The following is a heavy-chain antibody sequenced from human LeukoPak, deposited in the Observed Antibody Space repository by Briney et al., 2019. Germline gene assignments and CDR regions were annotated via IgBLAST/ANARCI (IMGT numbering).Heavy chain of an antibody. CDR3: AIHGYLTYYFDY. V-gene: IGHV1-18*01. CDR1: GYIFTSYG. D-gene: IGHD3-22*01. J-gene: IGHJ4*02. CDR2: ISANNANT. Sequence: ASVKVSCKASGYIFTSYGISWVRQAPGQGLEWMGWISANNANTHYAQKLQGRVTMTTDTSTSTAYMELRSLRSDDTAVYYCAIHGYLTYYFDYWGQGTLVTVSS.